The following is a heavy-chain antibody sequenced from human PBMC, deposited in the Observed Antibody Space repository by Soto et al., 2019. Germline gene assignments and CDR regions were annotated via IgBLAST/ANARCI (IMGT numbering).Heavy chain of an antibody. J-gene: IGHJ3*02. CDR3: VVRGSVFDI. CDR2: ISSNGNIR. V-gene: IGHV3-64D*08. CDR1: GFTFRGDA. D-gene: IGHD3-10*01. Sequence: GGSLRLSCSASGFTFRGDAVHWVRQPPGKGLEDVSLISSNGNIRDYADSVRGRFTISRDNFKNTVYLQMSSLRVEDMAVYYCVVRGSVFDIWGQGTMVTVSS.